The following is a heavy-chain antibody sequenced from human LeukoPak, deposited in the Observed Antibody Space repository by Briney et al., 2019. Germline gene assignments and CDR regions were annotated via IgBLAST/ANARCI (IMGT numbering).Heavy chain of an antibody. V-gene: IGHV4-59*01. CDR3: VRGPYGSSISNWFDP. CDR1: GGSITGYS. CDR2: IYYNGDT. Sequence: PSETLSLTCPVSGGSITGYSWSWIRQTPGKGLEWIGYIYYNGDTHYNPSLNSRLSMSVDTPNKQFSLNLRSVTAADTAVYYCVRGPYGSSISNWFDPWGQGLLVTVSS. D-gene: IGHD3-10*01. J-gene: IGHJ5*02.